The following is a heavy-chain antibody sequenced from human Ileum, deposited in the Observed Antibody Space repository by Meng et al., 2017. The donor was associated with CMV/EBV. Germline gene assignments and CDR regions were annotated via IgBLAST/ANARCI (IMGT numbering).Heavy chain of an antibody. J-gene: IGHJ5*02. CDR2: IFATGTT. CDR3: ARDRFDP. CDR1: GASLNDYY. Sequence: QVQVQESGLGMVKPSETLSVTCTVSGASLNDYYGSWIRQPAGKGLEWIGRIFATGTTNYNPSLKSRVTMSVDTSKNQFSLKLTSVTAADTAVYFCARDRFDPWGQGALVTVSS. V-gene: IGHV4-4*07.